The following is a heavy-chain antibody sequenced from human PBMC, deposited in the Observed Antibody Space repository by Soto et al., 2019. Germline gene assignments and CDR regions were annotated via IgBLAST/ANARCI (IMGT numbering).Heavy chain of an antibody. J-gene: IGHJ4*02. V-gene: IGHV3-30-3*01. Sequence: PGGSLRLSCAASGFTFSSYAMHWVRQAPGKGLEWVAVISYDGSNKYYADSVKGRFTISRDNSKNTLYLQMNSLRAEDTAVYYCARDAQPQAVAGTYFDYWGQGTLVTVSS. CDR2: ISYDGSNK. CDR1: GFTFSSYA. D-gene: IGHD6-19*01. CDR3: ARDAQPQAVAGTYFDY.